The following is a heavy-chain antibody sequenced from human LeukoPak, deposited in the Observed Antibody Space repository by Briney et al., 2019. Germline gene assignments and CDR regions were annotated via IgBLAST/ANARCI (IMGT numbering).Heavy chain of an antibody. V-gene: IGHV1-18*01. Sequence: ASVKVSCKASGYTFTSYGISWVRQAPGQGLEWMGWISAYNGNTNYAQKLQGRVTMTTDTSASTAYMELSSLRSEDTAVYYCARGHNYYDSSGYYFFRAEYFQHWGQGTLVTVSS. CDR1: GYTFTSYG. CDR3: ARGHNYYDSSGYYFFRAEYFQH. D-gene: IGHD3-22*01. J-gene: IGHJ1*01. CDR2: ISAYNGNT.